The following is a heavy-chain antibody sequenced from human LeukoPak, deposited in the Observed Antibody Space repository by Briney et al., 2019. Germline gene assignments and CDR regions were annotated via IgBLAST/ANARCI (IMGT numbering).Heavy chain of an antibody. V-gene: IGHV1-69*05. Sequence: ASVKVSCKASGGTFSSYAISWVRQAPGQGLEWMGGIIPIFGTANYAQKFQGRVTITTDESTSTAYMELSSLRSEDTAAYYCARGYDFWSGYYTPGYYYYYMDVWGKGTTVTVSS. J-gene: IGHJ6*03. CDR3: ARGYDFWSGYYTPGYYYYYMDV. CDR2: IIPIFGTA. CDR1: GGTFSSYA. D-gene: IGHD3-3*01.